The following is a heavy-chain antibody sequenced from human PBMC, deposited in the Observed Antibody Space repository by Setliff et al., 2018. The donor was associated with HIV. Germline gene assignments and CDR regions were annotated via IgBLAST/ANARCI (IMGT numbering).Heavy chain of an antibody. CDR2: ISGGGGNA. D-gene: IGHD5-18*01. CDR1: GFTFSSYA. J-gene: IGHJ4*02. V-gene: IGHV3-23*01. Sequence: RLSCAASGFTFSSYAMSWVRQAPGKGLEWVSAISGGGGNAYHADSVKGRFTISRDKSKNTLYLQMNSLRAEDAAVYYCAKGVIGYSYDLYYFDCWGQGALVTVSS. CDR3: AKGVIGYSYDLYYFDC.